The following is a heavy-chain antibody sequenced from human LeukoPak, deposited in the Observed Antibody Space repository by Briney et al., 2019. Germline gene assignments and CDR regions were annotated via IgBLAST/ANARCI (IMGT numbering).Heavy chain of an antibody. CDR3: TRGGWLRFDY. D-gene: IGHD5-12*01. Sequence: SETLSLTCTVSGVSMRSYYWSWIRQPPGKGLAWIGYVFSSGSTDYNPSLKSRVTMSVVTSRNQFSLNLRSVTAADTAVYYCTRGGWLRFDYWGQGILVTVSS. CDR1: GVSMRSYY. CDR2: VFSSGST. J-gene: IGHJ4*02. V-gene: IGHV4-59*01.